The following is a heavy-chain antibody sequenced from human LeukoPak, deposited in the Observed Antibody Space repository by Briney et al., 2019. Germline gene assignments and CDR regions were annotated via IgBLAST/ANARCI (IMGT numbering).Heavy chain of an antibody. Sequence: GESLKISCKGSGYLFMNYWIVWVRQMPGKGLEWMGIIYPGDSDTRYSPSFQGQVTISADKSISTAYLQWSSLKASDTAMYYCARASGSTSDAFDIWGQGTMVTVSS. CDR3: ARASGSTSDAFDI. D-gene: IGHD6-6*01. V-gene: IGHV5-51*01. CDR2: IYPGDSDT. CDR1: GYLFMNYW. J-gene: IGHJ3*02.